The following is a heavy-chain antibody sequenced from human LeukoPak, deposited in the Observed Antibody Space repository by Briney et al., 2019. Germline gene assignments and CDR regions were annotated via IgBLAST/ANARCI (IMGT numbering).Heavy chain of an antibody. J-gene: IGHJ4*02. D-gene: IGHD2-2*01. V-gene: IGHV4-34*01. Sequence: PSETLSLTCAVYGGSFSGHYWTWIRQAPGKGLEWIGESTHTGSTNYNPSLKSRVTISVDTSKNQFSLKLTSVSAADTAAYHCARSRTGAAALDFWGPGTLVTVSS. CDR3: ARSRTGAAALDF. CDR1: GGSFSGHY. CDR2: STHTGST.